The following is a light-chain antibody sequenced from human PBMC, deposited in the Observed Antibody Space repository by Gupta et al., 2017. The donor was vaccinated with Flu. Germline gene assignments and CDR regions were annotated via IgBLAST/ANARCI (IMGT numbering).Light chain of an antibody. CDR3: AAWDRSLNGHYV. Sequence: QSVLTQPPSASGTPGQTVTISCSGSNSNIETNYVYWYLQVPGTAPKLLIYKNNERPSGVPDRFSGAKSGASASLAISGRRSEDEGDYYCAAWDRSLNGHYVFGTGTKVTVL. V-gene: IGLV1-47*01. CDR2: KNN. CDR1: NSNIETNY. J-gene: IGLJ1*01.